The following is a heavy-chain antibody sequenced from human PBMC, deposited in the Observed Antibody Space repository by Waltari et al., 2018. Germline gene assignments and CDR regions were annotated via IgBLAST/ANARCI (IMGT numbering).Heavy chain of an antibody. CDR3: ARGDRYSYGHPREYYFDY. D-gene: IGHD5-18*01. CDR1: GGTFSSYA. Sequence: QVQLVQSGAEVTKPGSSVKVSCKASGGTFSSYAISGVRQAPGQGLEWMGGIIPIFGTANYAQKFQGRVTITADESTSTAYMELSSLRSEDTAVYYCARGDRYSYGHPREYYFDYWGQGTLVTVSS. J-gene: IGHJ4*02. CDR2: IIPIFGTA. V-gene: IGHV1-69*01.